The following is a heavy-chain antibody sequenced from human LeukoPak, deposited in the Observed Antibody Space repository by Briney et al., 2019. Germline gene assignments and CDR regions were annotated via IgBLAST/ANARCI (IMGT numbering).Heavy chain of an antibody. J-gene: IGHJ6*02. D-gene: IGHD1-26*01. V-gene: IGHV3-7*04. Sequence: GGSLRLSCAASGFTFSSYWMSWVRQAPGKGLEWVANIKQDGSEKYYVDSVKGRFTISRDNAKNSPYLQMNSLRAEDTAVYYCARALVGATPYYYGMDVWGQGTTVTVSS. CDR3: ARALVGATPYYYGMDV. CDR1: GFTFSSYW. CDR2: IKQDGSEK.